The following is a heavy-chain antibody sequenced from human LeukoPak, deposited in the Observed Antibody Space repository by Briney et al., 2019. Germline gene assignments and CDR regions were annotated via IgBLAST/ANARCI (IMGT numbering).Heavy chain of an antibody. Sequence: PGGSLRLSCAASGFTFSSYAMSWVRQAPGKGLEWVSAISGSGGSTYYADSVKGRFTISRDNSKNTLYLQMNSLRAEDTAVYYCAKDAYDYVRGSSAFDIWGQGTMVTVSS. J-gene: IGHJ3*02. V-gene: IGHV3-23*01. CDR1: GFTFSSYA. CDR2: ISGSGGST. CDR3: AKDAYDYVRGSSAFDI. D-gene: IGHD3-16*01.